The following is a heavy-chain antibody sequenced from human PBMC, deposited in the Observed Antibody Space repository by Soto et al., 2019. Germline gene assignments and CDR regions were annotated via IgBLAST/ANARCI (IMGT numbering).Heavy chain of an antibody. Sequence: ASVKVSWKASGGTFSSYAISWVRQAPGQGLEWMGGIIPIFGTANYAQKFQGRVTITADESTSTAYMELSSLRSEDTAVYYCARVGGYDYSNSYYYYYGMDVWGQGTTVTVSS. J-gene: IGHJ6*02. D-gene: IGHD4-4*01. CDR2: IIPIFGTA. CDR1: GGTFSSYA. CDR3: ARVGGYDYSNSYYYYYGMDV. V-gene: IGHV1-69*13.